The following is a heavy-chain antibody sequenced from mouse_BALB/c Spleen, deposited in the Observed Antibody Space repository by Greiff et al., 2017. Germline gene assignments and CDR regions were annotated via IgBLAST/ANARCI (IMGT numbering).Heavy chain of an antibody. CDR2: ISSGGSYT. J-gene: IGHJ3*01. CDR3: ARQGGSLLRLPFAY. V-gene: IGHV5-9-3*01. D-gene: IGHD1-2*01. CDR1: GFTFSSYA. Sequence: EVMLVESGGGLVKPGGSLKLSCAASGFTFSSYAMSWVRQTPEKRLEWVATISSGGSYTYYPDSVKGRFTISRDNAKNTLYLQMSSLRSEDTAMYYCARQGGSLLRLPFAYWGQGTLVTVSA.